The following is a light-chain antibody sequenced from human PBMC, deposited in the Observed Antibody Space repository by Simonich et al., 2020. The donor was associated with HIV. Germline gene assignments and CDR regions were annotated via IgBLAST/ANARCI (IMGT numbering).Light chain of an antibody. CDR2: EDN. CDR1: SGSIASNY. CDR3: QSYDSSIWV. Sequence: NFMLTQPHSVSESPGKTVTISCTRSSGSIASNYVQWYQQRPGSAPTTVSYEDNQRPSGVPDRFFGSIDSSSNSASLIISGLKTEDEADYYCQSYDSSIWVFGGGTKLTVL. J-gene: IGLJ3*02. V-gene: IGLV6-57*03.